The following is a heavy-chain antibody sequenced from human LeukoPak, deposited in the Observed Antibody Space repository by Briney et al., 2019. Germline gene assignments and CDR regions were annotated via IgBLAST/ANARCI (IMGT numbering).Heavy chain of an antibody. J-gene: IGHJ4*02. CDR3: ARITVGIYYFDY. CDR1: GVSISGGGYF. V-gene: IGHV4-31*03. CDR2: IYYSGTT. Sequence: SETLSLTCTVSGVSISGGGYFWGWIGQHPGKGLEWIGHIYYSGTTYYHPSLKSRVTISVDTSRNQFSLKLSSVTAADTAVYYCARITVGIYYFDYWGQGTLVTVSS. D-gene: IGHD4-23*01.